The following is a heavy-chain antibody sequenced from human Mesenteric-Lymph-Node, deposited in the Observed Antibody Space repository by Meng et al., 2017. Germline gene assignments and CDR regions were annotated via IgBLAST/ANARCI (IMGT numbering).Heavy chain of an antibody. D-gene: IGHD3-22*01. V-gene: IGHV1-8*01. CDR1: GYNFTSSD. CDR3: ARDPYYYDSSAHYPWFDP. CDR2: MNPNSGNT. J-gene: IGHJ5*02. Sequence: QVHSVQAGAAVKKPGASVKVSCNASGYNFTSSDITWVRHATGQGLEWMGWMNPNSGNTGYAQKFRGRVTMTRNTSISTAYMELSSLRSEDTAVYYCARDPYYYDSSAHYPWFDPWGQGTLVTVSS.